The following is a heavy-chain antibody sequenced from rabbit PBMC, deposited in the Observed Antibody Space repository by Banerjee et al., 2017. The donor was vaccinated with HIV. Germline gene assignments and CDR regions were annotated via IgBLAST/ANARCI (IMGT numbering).Heavy chain of an antibody. J-gene: IGHJ2*01. V-gene: IGHV1S40*01. D-gene: IGHD6-1*01. CDR3: ARAGYSGYGYATAFDP. CDR2: IYAGSGGST. CDR1: GFSFSSSYY. Sequence: QSLEESGGDLVKPGASLTLTCTASGFSFSSSYYMCWVRQAPGKGLEWIACIYAGSGGSTYYASWATGRFTISKTSSTTVTLQMTSLTAADTATYFCARAGYSGYGYATAFDPWGPGTLVTVS.